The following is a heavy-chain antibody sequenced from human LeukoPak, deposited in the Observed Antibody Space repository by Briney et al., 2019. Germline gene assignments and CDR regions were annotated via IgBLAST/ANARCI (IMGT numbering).Heavy chain of an antibody. CDR2: ISSGSSYT. Sequence: GGSLRLSCAASGFTFSDYYMSWIRQAPGKGLEWVSYISSGSSYTIYADSVKGRFTISRDNAKNSLYLQMNSLRAEDTAVYYCARDLQAVASPMNWFDPWGQGTLVTVSS. D-gene: IGHD6-19*01. CDR3: ARDLQAVASPMNWFDP. CDR1: GFTFSDYY. V-gene: IGHV3-11*06. J-gene: IGHJ5*02.